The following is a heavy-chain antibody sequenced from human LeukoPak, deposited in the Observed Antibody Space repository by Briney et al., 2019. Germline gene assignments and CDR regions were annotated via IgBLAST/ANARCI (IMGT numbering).Heavy chain of an antibody. CDR2: IYYSGST. CDR3: ARDRRYDSCYFDY. Sequence: PSETLSLTCTVSGGSISSGGYYWSWIRQHPGKGLEWIGYIYYSGSTYYNPSLKSRVTISVDTSKNQFSLKLSSVTAADTAVYYCARDRRYDSCYFDYWGQGTLVTVSS. J-gene: IGHJ4*02. CDR1: GGSISSGGYY. D-gene: IGHD5-12*01. V-gene: IGHV4-31*03.